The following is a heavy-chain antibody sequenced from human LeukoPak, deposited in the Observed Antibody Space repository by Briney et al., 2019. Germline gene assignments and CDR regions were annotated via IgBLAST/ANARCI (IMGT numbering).Heavy chain of an antibody. V-gene: IGHV4-39*01. Sequence: PSETLSLTCTVSGGSISSSSYYGGWIRQPPGKGLEWIGSIYYSGSTYYNPSLKSRVTISVYTSKNQFSLKLSSVTAADTAVYYCARLGSYSDYWGQGTLVTVSS. CDR1: GGSISSSSYY. D-gene: IGHD1-26*01. CDR2: IYYSGST. CDR3: ARLGSYSDY. J-gene: IGHJ4*02.